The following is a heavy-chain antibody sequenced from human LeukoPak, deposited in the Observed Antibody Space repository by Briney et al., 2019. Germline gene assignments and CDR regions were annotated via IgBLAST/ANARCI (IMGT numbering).Heavy chain of an antibody. V-gene: IGHV3-7*01. Sequence: GGSLRLSCAASGFTFSTYWMTWVRQAPGKGLEWVANIKPDGSQIYYVDSVKGRFTISRDNAKNSLYLQMNSLRTEDTAVYSCARYYDGSGYDDAFDIWGQGTMVTVSS. CDR1: GFTFSTYW. CDR2: IKPDGSQI. CDR3: ARYYDGSGYDDAFDI. J-gene: IGHJ3*02. D-gene: IGHD3-22*01.